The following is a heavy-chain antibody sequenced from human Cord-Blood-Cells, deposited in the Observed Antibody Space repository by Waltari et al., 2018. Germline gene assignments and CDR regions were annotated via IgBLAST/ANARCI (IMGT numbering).Heavy chain of an antibody. D-gene: IGHD1-7*01. V-gene: IGHV4-34*01. CDR2: INLSGST. Sequence: QVQLQQWGAGLLKPSETLSLTCAVYGGSFSGYYWSWIRQPPGKGLEWIGEINLSGSTNYNPSLKIRGTISVDTSKNQFSLKLSSVTAADTAVYYCAAGTTSYYYYMDVWGKGTTVTVSS. J-gene: IGHJ6*03. CDR3: AAGTTSYYYYMDV. CDR1: GGSFSGYY.